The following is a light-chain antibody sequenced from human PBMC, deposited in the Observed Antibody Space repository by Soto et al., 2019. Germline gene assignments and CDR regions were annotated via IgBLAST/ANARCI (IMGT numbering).Light chain of an antibody. J-gene: IGLJ1*01. CDR2: DVS. CDR3: SSYTSNSSYV. Sequence: LTQPASVSGSPGQSITISCTGTSSDVGGYNYVSWYQQHPGKAPKLMIYDVSNRPSGVSNRFSGSKSGNTASLTISGLQAEDEADYYCSSYTSNSSYVFGTGTKLTVL. CDR1: SSDVGGYNY. V-gene: IGLV2-14*01.